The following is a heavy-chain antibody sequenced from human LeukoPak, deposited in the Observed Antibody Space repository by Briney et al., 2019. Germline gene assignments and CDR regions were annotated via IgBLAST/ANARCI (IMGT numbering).Heavy chain of an antibody. CDR3: SRESAEATAKFDY. V-gene: IGHV3-49*04. J-gene: IGHJ4*02. CDR2: IRSKAYGGTT. CDR1: GFTFGDYA. D-gene: IGHD2-21*02. Sequence: PGRSLRLSCTASGFTFGDYAMDWVRQAPGKGREWVGFIRSKAYGGTTEYAAYVKGRFTTSRDDSKSIAYLQMNSLKTEDTAVYYCSRESAEATAKFDYWGQGTPVTLSS.